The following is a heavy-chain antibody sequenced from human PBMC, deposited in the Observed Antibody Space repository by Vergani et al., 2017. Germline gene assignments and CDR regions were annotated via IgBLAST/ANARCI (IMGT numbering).Heavy chain of an antibody. V-gene: IGHV4-39*01. CDR2: IYCSGST. Sequence: QLQLQESGPGLVKPSATLSLTCSVSGASIRSSNYYWGWIRQPPGKGLEWIASIYCSGSTYYTPSLKSRVIISVDTSKNQFSLKLSSVTAADTAVYFCARHSTVEWLVKLGWIDPWGQGILVTVSS. CDR3: ARHSTVEWLVKLGWIDP. CDR1: GASIRSSNYY. D-gene: IGHD6-19*01. J-gene: IGHJ5*02.